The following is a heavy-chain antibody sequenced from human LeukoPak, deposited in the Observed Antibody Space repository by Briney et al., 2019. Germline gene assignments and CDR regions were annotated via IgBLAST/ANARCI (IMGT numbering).Heavy chain of an antibody. V-gene: IGHV4-34*01. Sequence: SETLSLTCAVYVGSLSGHYWSWIPQPPGKGLEWIGEINHSGSTNYNPSLKSRVTISVDTSKNQFSLKLSSVTAADTAVYYCARGRSYYGSGDTFDYWGQGTLVTVSS. D-gene: IGHD3-10*01. CDR2: INHSGST. J-gene: IGHJ4*02. CDR3: ARGRSYYGSGDTFDY. CDR1: VGSLSGHY.